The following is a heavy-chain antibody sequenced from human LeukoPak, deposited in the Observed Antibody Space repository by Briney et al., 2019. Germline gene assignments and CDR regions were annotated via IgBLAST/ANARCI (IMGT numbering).Heavy chain of an antibody. D-gene: IGHD2-2*02. CDR2: IYTSGST. CDR1: GGSISSYY. CDR3: ARVWVYCSSTSCYTESLVSWFDP. V-gene: IGHV4-4*07. Sequence: PSETLSLTCTVSGGSISSYYWSWIRQPAGKGLEWIGRIYTSGSTNYNPSLKSRVTMSVDTSKNQFSLKLSSVTAADTAVYYCARVWVYCSSTSCYTESLVSWFDPWGQGTLVTVSS. J-gene: IGHJ5*02.